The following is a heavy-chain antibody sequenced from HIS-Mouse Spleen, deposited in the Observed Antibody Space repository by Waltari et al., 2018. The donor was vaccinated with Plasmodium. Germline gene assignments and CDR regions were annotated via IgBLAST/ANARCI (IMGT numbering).Heavy chain of an antibody. CDR3: ARHKKRGQLVRGYFDY. Sequence: QVTLRESGPALVKPTQTLTLTCTFSGFSLSTSGFCVRWIRLPPGKPLEWLARIDWNDDKYYNTSLKTRLTISKDTSKNQVVLTMTNMDPVDTATYYCARHKKRGQLVRGYFDYWGQGTLVTVSS. J-gene: IGHJ4*02. CDR2: IDWNDDK. CDR1: GFSLSTSGFC. V-gene: IGHV2-70*15. D-gene: IGHD6-6*01.